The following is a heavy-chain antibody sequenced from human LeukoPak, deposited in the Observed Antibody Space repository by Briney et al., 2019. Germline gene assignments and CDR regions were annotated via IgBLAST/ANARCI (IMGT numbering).Heavy chain of an antibody. CDR3: ARAAGRDTTSGLDFDY. D-gene: IGHD1-26*01. Sequence: SETLSLTCTFSGGSISTYYWSWIRQPAGKGLEWIGRINTSGSPNYNPSLKSRVTMSVDTSKNQFSLKLSSVTAADTAVYYCARAAGRDTTSGLDFDYWGQGILVTVSS. CDR2: INTSGSP. V-gene: IGHV4-4*07. CDR1: GGSISTYY. J-gene: IGHJ4*02.